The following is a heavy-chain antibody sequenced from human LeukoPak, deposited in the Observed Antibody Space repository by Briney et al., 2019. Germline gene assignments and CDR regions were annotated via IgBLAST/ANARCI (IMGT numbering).Heavy chain of an antibody. CDR2: ISAYNGNT. D-gene: IGHD3-10*01. Sequence: ASVKVSCKASGYIFTSHYMHWVRQAPGQGLEGVGWISAYNGNTNYAQKLQSRVTMTTDTSTSTAYMELRSLRSDDTAVYYCAGGGFHWYGSGSYYLNWFDPWGQGTLVTVSS. CDR1: GYIFTSHY. CDR3: AGGGFHWYGSGSYYLNWFDP. V-gene: IGHV1-18*04. J-gene: IGHJ5*02.